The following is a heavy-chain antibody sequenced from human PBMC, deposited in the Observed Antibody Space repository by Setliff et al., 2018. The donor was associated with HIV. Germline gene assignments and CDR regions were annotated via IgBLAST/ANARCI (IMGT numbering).Heavy chain of an antibody. V-gene: IGHV1-24*01. CDR1: GYTLAELS. Sequence: ASVKVSCKVSGYTLAELSMHWVRQAPGKGLEWMGGFDPEDGETIYAQKFQGGVSMTEEKSTDTAYMELSSLRSDDTAVYYCATFYNSGSLTSFDYWGQGTLVTVSS. CDR2: FDPEDGET. CDR3: ATFYNSGSLTSFDY. D-gene: IGHD3-10*01. J-gene: IGHJ4*02.